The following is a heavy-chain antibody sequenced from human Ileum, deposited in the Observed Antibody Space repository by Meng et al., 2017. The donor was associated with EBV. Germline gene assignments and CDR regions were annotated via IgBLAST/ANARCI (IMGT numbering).Heavy chain of an antibody. CDR2: ISTNTGNP. Sequence: QVQLVQSGSKLKKPGASVKVSCKASGYTFTRNAINWVRQAPGQGLEWMGWISTNTGNPTYAQGFAGRFVFSLDTSVSTAYLQISGLKAEDTAIYYCVRDSGYTRSWSGDYWGQGTLVTVSS. D-gene: IGHD6-13*01. CDR3: VRDSGYTRSWSGDY. CDR1: GYTFTRNA. J-gene: IGHJ4*02. V-gene: IGHV7-4-1*02.